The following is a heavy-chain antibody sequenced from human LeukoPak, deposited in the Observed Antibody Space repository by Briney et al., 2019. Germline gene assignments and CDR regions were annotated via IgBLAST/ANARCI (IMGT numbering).Heavy chain of an antibody. Sequence: ASVKVSCKASSYTFTSYGITWVRQAPGQGLEWLGWISPYSGYTHYAQKVQGRVTMTTDTSTSTAYMELRSLRSDDTAVYYCARDRALVSMVRGVMGYFYYYMDVWGKGTTVTISS. CDR3: ARDRALVSMVRGVMGYFYYYMDV. J-gene: IGHJ6*03. D-gene: IGHD3-10*01. CDR1: SYTFTSYG. CDR2: ISPYSGYT. V-gene: IGHV1-18*01.